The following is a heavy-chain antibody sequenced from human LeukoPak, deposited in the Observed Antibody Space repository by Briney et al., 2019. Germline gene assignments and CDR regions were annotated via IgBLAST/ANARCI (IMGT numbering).Heavy chain of an antibody. J-gene: IGHJ6*03. CDR1: GFTFSSYW. CDR3: ARDGDRGRGYYMDV. CDR2: INQDGSEK. V-gene: IGHV3-7*01. Sequence: GGSLRLSCAASGFTFSSYWMTWVRQAPGKGLEWVAHINQDGSEKFYVDSVKGRFTISKDNAMNSMFLQMSSLRAEDTALYYCARDGDRGRGYYMDVWGKGTTVIVSS. D-gene: IGHD5-12*01.